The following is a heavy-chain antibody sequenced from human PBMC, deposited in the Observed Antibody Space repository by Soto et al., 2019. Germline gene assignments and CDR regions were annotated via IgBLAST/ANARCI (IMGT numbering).Heavy chain of an antibody. D-gene: IGHD6-6*01. Sequence: ASVKVSCKASGYTFTGYYMHWVRQAPGQGLEWMGWINPNSGGTNYAQKFQGWVTMTRDTSISTAYMELSRLRSDDTAVYYCARASSLEYSSAWEGDYYYCYGLDVWGQGTTVTVSS. V-gene: IGHV1-2*04. CDR2: INPNSGGT. CDR3: ARASSLEYSSAWEGDYYYCYGLDV. CDR1: GYTFTGYY. J-gene: IGHJ6*02.